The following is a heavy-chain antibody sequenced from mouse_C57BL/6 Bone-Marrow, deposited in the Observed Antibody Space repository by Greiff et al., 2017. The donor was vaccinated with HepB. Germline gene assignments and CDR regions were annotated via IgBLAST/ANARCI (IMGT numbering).Heavy chain of an antibody. Sequence: QVQLKQSGAELARPGASVKLSCKASGYTFTSYGISWVKQRTGQGLEWIGEIYPRSGNTYYNEKFKGKATLTADKSSSTAYMELRSLTSEDSAVYFCARGGVAWFAYWGQGTLVTVSA. CDR1: GYTFTSYG. CDR3: ARGGVAWFAY. J-gene: IGHJ3*01. CDR2: IYPRSGNT. D-gene: IGHD1-1*02. V-gene: IGHV1-81*01.